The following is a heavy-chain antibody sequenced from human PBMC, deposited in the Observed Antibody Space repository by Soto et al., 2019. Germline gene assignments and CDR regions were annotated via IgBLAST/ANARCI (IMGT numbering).Heavy chain of an antibody. CDR1: GFSLSTSGVG. Sequence: QITLKESGPTLVKPTQPLTLTCTFSGFSLSTSGVGVCWIRQPPGKALECLALVYWNDDKRYSPSLKSRLTITKDTSKKQVVLTMTNMDPVDTATYYCARAYDRSGYYLSYFDYWGQGTLVTVSS. D-gene: IGHD3-22*01. CDR2: VYWNDDK. V-gene: IGHV2-5*01. CDR3: ARAYDRSGYYLSYFDY. J-gene: IGHJ4*02.